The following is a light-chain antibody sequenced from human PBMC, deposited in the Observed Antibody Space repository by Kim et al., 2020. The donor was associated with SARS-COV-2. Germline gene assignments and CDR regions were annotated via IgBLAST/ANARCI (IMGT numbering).Light chain of an antibody. J-gene: IGKJ1*01. CDR1: QSIGTH. CDR3: QQSYSASWT. V-gene: IGKV1-39*01. Sequence: DIQMTQSPSSLSASLGDRVTITCRASQSIGTHLNWFQQKPGKAPNLLIYTTANLQGGVPSRFSGSGSGTDFTLTISSLQPEDFATYYCQQSYSASWTFGQGTKVDIK. CDR2: TTA.